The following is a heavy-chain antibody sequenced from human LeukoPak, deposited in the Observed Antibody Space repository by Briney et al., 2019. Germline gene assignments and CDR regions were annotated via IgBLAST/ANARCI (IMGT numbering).Heavy chain of an antibody. V-gene: IGHV3-48*01. CDR1: GFTFSSYS. J-gene: IGHJ4*02. CDR3: ARGLAVVVPAAIIDC. D-gene: IGHD2-2*01. Sequence: GSLRLSCAASGFTFSSYSMNWVRQAPGKGLEWVSYISSSSSTIYYADSVKGRFTISRDNAKNSLYLQMNSLRAEDTAVYYCARGLAVVVPAAIIDCWGQGTLVTVSS. CDR2: ISSSSSTI.